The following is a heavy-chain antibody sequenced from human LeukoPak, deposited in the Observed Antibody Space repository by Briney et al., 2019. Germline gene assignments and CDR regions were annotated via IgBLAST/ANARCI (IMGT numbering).Heavy chain of an antibody. D-gene: IGHD3-3*01. CDR3: ARAGITIFGVATYYYMDV. CDR2: INPNSGGT. Sequence: APVKVSCKASGYTFTGYYMHWVRQAPGQGLEWMGWINPNSGGTNYAQKFQGRVTMTRDTSISTAYMELSRLRSDDTAVYYCARAGITIFGVATYYYMDVWGKGTTVTVSS. CDR1: GYTFTGYY. J-gene: IGHJ6*03. V-gene: IGHV1-2*02.